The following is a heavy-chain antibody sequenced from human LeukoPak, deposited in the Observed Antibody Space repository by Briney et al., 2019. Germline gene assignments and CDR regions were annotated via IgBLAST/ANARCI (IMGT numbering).Heavy chain of an antibody. CDR2: ISSSGSTI. Sequence: GGSLRLSCAASGFTFGSYEMNWVRQAPGKGLEGGSYISSSGSTIYYADSVKGRFTISRDNAKNTLYLHMNSLRAEDTAVYYCARVGRGREILPDYWGQGTLVTVSS. J-gene: IGHJ4*02. D-gene: IGHD1-26*01. CDR1: GFTFGSYE. V-gene: IGHV3-48*03. CDR3: ARVGRGREILPDY.